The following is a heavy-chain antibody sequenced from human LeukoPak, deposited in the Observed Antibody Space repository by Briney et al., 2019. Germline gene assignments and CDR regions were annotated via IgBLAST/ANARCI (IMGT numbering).Heavy chain of an antibody. CDR2: ISNNGGST. V-gene: IGHV3-64*01. D-gene: IGHD3-10*01. J-gene: IGHJ4*02. CDR1: GFTFSSYA. CDR3: ARVNYYGSGSYWSYDF. Sequence: PGGSLRLSCAASGFTFSSYAMHWVRQAPGKGLEYVSAISNNGGSTHYANSVKGRSTISRDNSKNTLYLQMGSLRAQDMAVYYCARVNYYGSGSYWSYDFWGQGTLVTVSS.